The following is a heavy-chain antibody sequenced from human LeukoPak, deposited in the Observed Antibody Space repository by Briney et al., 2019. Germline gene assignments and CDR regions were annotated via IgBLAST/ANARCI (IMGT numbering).Heavy chain of an antibody. Sequence: SETLSLTCTVSGGSISSYYWSWIRQPPGKGLEWIGYIYYSGSTNYNPSLKSRVTISVDTSKNQFSLKLSSVTAADTAVYYCARGSPYSSSFCFDYWGQGTLDTVSS. V-gene: IGHV4-59*01. CDR1: GGSISSYY. CDR2: IYYSGST. CDR3: ARGSPYSSSFCFDY. J-gene: IGHJ4*02. D-gene: IGHD6-6*01.